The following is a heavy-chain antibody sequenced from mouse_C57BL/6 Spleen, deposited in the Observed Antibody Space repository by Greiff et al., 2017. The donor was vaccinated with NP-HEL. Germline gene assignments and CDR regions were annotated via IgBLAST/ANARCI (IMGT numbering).Heavy chain of an antibody. CDR1: GFTFSDYY. CDR2: ISNGGGST. D-gene: IGHD3-3*01. J-gene: IGHJ3*01. Sequence: EVQVVESGGGLVQPGGSLKLSCAASGFTFSDYYMYWVRQTPEKRLEWVAYISNGGGSTYYPDTVKGRFTISRDNAKNTLYLQMSRLKSEDTAMYYCAKPQGAYWGQGTLVTVSA. CDR3: AKPQGAY. V-gene: IGHV5-12*01.